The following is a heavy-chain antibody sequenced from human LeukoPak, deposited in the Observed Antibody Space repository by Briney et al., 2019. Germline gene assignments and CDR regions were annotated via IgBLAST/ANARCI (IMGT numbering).Heavy chain of an antibody. J-gene: IGHJ6*03. Sequence: ASVKVSCKASGYTFTGYYMHWVRQAPGQGLEWVGWINPNSGGTNYAQKFQGRVTMTRDTSISTAYMELSRLRSDDTAVYYCARGQEQWLLHYYYCMDVWGKGTTVTISS. CDR2: INPNSGGT. V-gene: IGHV1-2*02. CDR3: ARGQEQWLLHYYYCMDV. D-gene: IGHD6-19*01. CDR1: GYTFTGYY.